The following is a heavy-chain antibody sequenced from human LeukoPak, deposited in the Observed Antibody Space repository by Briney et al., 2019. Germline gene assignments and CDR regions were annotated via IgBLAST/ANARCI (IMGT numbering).Heavy chain of an antibody. J-gene: IGHJ4*02. CDR1: GFTFSNYV. V-gene: IGHV3-23*01. CDR3: AKAMATIYLDY. D-gene: IGHD5-24*01. Sequence: GGSLRLSCTGSGFTFSNYVMSWVRQAPGKRLEWVSGISDGGDDTDYADSVKGRFTISKDNSKNTLYLQMNSLRAEDTAVYYCAKAMATIYLDYWGQGTLVTVSS. CDR2: ISDGGDDT.